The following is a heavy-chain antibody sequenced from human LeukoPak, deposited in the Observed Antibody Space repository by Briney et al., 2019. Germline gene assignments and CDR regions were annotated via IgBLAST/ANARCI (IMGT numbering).Heavy chain of an antibody. CDR1: GGSISRYY. D-gene: IGHD1-26*01. Sequence: ETLSLTCTVSGGSISRYYWSWIRQPPGKGLEWIGYISYSGSTNYNPSLKSRVTISVDTSKNQFSPKLNSMTATDTAVYYCARHSGSYYDNYDYWGQGTLVTVSS. CDR2: ISYSGST. CDR3: ARHSGSYYDNYDY. J-gene: IGHJ4*02. V-gene: IGHV4-59*08.